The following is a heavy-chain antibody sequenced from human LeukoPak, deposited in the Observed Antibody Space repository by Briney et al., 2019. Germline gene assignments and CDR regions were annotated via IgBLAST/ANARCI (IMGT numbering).Heavy chain of an antibody. CDR3: ARVSRGSGIQRGDNWFDP. CDR2: INHSGST. J-gene: IGHJ5*02. CDR1: GGSFSGYY. V-gene: IGHV4-34*01. Sequence: SETLSLTCAVYGGSFSGYYWSWIRQPPGKGLEWIGEINHSGSTNYNPSLKSRVTISVDTSKNQFSLKLSSVTAADTAVYYCARVSRGSGIQRGDNWFDPWGQGTLVTVSS. D-gene: IGHD3-10*01.